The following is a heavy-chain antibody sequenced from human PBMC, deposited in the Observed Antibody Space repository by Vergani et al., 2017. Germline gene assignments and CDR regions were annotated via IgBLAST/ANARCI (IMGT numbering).Heavy chain of an antibody. J-gene: IGHJ4*02. CDR2: VDPEDGET. Sequence: EVQLVQSGAEVKKPGATVKISCKVSGYTFTDYYMHWVQQAPGKGLEWMGLVDPEDGETIYAEKFQGRVTITADTSTDTAYMELSSLRSEDTAVYYCARVLYCSGGSCYPLFDYWGQGTLVTVSS. D-gene: IGHD2-15*01. CDR3: ARVLYCSGGSCYPLFDY. CDR1: GYTFTDYY. V-gene: IGHV1-69-2*01.